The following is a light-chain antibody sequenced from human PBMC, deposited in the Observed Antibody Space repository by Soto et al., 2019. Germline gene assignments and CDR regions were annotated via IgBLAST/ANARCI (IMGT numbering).Light chain of an antibody. J-gene: IGKJ1*01. CDR1: QSISGS. V-gene: IGKV3-11*01. Sequence: EIALTQSPATLSLSLGERGTLSCRASQSISGSLDWYQQKPGQAPRLLIYDASSRVSGVPARFSGSGSGTAFTLTISSLEPEDFAVYYCQQRSNWPWTFGQGTKVDI. CDR2: DAS. CDR3: QQRSNWPWT.